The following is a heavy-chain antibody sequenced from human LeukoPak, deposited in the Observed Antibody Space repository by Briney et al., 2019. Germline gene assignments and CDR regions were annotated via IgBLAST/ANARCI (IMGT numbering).Heavy chain of an antibody. J-gene: IGHJ4*02. Sequence: GGSLRLSCAASGFTFSSYTMRWVHQAPGKGLEWVSAISGSGGSTYYTDSVKGRFTISRDNSKNTLYLQMNSLRADDTALYYCAKGLLLWFGEPGGFDYWGQGTLVTVSS. CDR3: AKGLLLWFGEPGGFDY. V-gene: IGHV3-23*01. CDR2: ISGSGGST. CDR1: GFTFSSYT. D-gene: IGHD3-10*01.